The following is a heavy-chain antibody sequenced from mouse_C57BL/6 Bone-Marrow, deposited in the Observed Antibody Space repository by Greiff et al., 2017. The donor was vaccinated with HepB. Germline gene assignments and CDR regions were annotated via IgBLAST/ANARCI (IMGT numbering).Heavy chain of an antibody. D-gene: IGHD2-5*01. Sequence: EVKLQESGGGLVQPGGSLKLSCAASGFTFSDYGMAWVRQAPRKGPEWVAFISNLAYSIYYADTVTGRFTISRENAKNTLYLEMSSLRSEDTAMYYCARLYSNYFFAYWGQGTLVTVSA. CDR2: ISNLAYSI. J-gene: IGHJ3*01. CDR1: GFTFSDYG. CDR3: ARLYSNYFFAY. V-gene: IGHV5-15*01.